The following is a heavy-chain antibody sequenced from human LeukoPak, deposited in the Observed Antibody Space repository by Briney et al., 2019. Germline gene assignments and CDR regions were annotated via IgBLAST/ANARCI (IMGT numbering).Heavy chain of an antibody. V-gene: IGHV3-23*01. D-gene: IGHD6-6*01. CDR2: ISGSGGST. Sequence: GGSLRLSCAASGFTFSSYAMSWVRQAPGKGLEWVSAISGSGGSTYYADSVKGRFTISRDNSKNTLSLQKNSLGAEDTTVYYCVGGIAARFSMGFDDWGQGTLVTVSS. CDR3: VGGIAARFSMGFDD. J-gene: IGHJ4*02. CDR1: GFTFSSYA.